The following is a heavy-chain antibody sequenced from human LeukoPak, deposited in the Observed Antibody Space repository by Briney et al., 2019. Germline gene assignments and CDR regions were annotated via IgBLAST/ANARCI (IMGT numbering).Heavy chain of an antibody. V-gene: IGHV4/OR15-8*02. J-gene: IGHJ4*02. D-gene: IGHD2/OR15-2a*01. CDR2: ISLSGQT. CDR3: SRERGASCPFGY. CDR1: GGSIRSTNW. Sequence: PSETLSLTCGVSGGSIRSTNWWSWVRQPPGQGLEWVGEISLSGQTNSNPSLNGRVTMSLDESRNQLSLKLTSVTAADTAIYYCSRERGASCPFGYWGQGTLVIV.